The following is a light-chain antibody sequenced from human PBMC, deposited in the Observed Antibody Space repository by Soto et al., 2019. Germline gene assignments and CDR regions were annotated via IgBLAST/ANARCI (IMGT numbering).Light chain of an antibody. Sequence: EIVMTQSPATLSVSPGERATLSCRASQSVVTNLAWYQQKPGQAPRLLIYGASTRATGVPVRFSGSGSGTEVTLIISSRKSDDFAIYYCQQYNNWLSITFGQGTRLEIK. J-gene: IGKJ5*01. V-gene: IGKV3-15*01. CDR3: QQYNNWLSIT. CDR1: QSVVTN. CDR2: GAS.